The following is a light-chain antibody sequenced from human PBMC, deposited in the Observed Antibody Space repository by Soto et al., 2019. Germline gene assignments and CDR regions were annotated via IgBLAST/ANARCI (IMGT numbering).Light chain of an antibody. CDR1: QSISTW. J-gene: IGKJ4*01. V-gene: IGKV1-5*03. CDR3: QQYYSTPLT. Sequence: DIQMTQSPSTLPASVGDIVTITFRANQSISTWLAWYQQKPGKAPNLLIYKASRLETGVPSRFSGSGSGTEFTLTISSLQAEDVAVYYCQQYYSTPLTFGGGTKVDIK. CDR2: KAS.